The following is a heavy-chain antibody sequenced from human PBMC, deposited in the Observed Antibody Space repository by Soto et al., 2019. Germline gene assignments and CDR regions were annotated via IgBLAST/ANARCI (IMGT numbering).Heavy chain of an antibody. CDR1: GVTFNSYW. D-gene: IGHD3-16*01. J-gene: IGHJ3*02. V-gene: IGHV3-74*01. Sequence: GSLRLSCAASGVTFNSYWMHWVRQGPGKGLVWVSRISSDGSSTTYADSVNGRFTISRDNAKNTLYLQMNSLRAEDTAVYYCARADGYNRDDYFDIWGQGTMVTVSS. CDR3: ARADGYNRDDYFDI. CDR2: ISSDGSST.